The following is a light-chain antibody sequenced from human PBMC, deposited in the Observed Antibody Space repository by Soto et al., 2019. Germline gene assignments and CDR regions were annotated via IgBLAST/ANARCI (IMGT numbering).Light chain of an antibody. V-gene: IGKV1D-12*01. Sequence: DIQMTQSQSSVSASVGDRVTISCQAGQGISRSLAWYQQKPGKAPKLLIYAASSLQSRVPSRFSGSGFGTDFTLTISSLQPEDSAIYYCQQADTFPITFGQGTRLEI. J-gene: IGKJ5*01. CDR3: QQADTFPIT. CDR1: QGISRS. CDR2: AAS.